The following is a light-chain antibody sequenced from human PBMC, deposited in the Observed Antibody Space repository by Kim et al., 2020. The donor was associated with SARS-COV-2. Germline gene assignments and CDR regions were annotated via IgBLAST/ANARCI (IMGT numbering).Light chain of an antibody. V-gene: IGLV1-40*01. CDR1: ASMIGANNE. J-gene: IGLJ1*01. CDR2: GTT. Sequence: VTRTGAWGASMIGANNEVDCYRQLPGTAPKLLIYGTTYRSSGVPDRISASKAGTSASLAITGLQDEDEAVYYCQSFDSSLGGARVFGTGTKVTVL. CDR3: QSFDSSLGGARV.